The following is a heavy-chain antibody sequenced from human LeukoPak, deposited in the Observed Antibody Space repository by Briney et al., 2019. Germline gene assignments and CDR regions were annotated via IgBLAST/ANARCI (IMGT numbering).Heavy chain of an antibody. CDR2: IDPSDSYT. J-gene: IGHJ3*02. Sequence: GESLKISCKGSGYSFTSYWISWVRQMPGKGLEWMGRIDPSDSYTNYSPSFQGHVTISADKSISTAYLQWSSLKASDTAMYYCAGLRTMVRMNDAFDIWGQGTMVTVSS. D-gene: IGHD3-10*01. CDR1: GYSFTSYW. V-gene: IGHV5-10-1*01. CDR3: AGLRTMVRMNDAFDI.